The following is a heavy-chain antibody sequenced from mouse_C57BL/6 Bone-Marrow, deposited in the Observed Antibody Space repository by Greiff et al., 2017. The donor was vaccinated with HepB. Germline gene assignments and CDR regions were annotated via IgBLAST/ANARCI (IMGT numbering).Heavy chain of an antibody. Sequence: DVMLVESGGGLVKPGGSLKLSCAASGFSFSSYAMSWVRQTPEKGLEWVATISDGGSYTYYPVNVKGRFIISRDNAKNNLYLQMSHLKSEYTAMYYCARGCPKAWFAYWGQGTLVTVSA. V-gene: IGHV5-4*03. CDR2: ISDGGSYT. J-gene: IGHJ3*01. CDR1: GFSFSSYA. CDR3: ARGCPKAWFAY.